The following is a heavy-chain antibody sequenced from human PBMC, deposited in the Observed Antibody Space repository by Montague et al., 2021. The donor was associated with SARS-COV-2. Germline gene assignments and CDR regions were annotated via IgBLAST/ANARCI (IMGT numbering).Heavy chain of an antibody. J-gene: IGHJ6*02. V-gene: IGHV3-13*04. D-gene: IGHD3-10*01. CDR3: ARGVTMVQGVIYYYYGMDV. CDR1: GFTFSSYD. Sequence: SLRLSCAASGFTFSSYDMHWVRQATGKGLEWVSAIGTAGDTYYPGSVKGRFTISRENAKNSLYLQMNSLRAGDTAVYYCARGVTMVQGVIYYYYGMDVGGQGTRVTVAS. CDR2: IGTAGDT.